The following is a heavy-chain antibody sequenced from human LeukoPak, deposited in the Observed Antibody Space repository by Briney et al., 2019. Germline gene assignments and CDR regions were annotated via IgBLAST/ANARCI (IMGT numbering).Heavy chain of an antibody. Sequence: GASVKVACKASGYTFTSYGISWVRQAPGQGLAWMGWISAYNGNTNYAQKLQGRVTMTTDTSTSTAYMELRSLRSDDTAVYYCARDVYYYDSSGGNWFDPWGQGTLVTVSS. CDR1: GYTFTSYG. J-gene: IGHJ5*02. D-gene: IGHD3-22*01. CDR2: ISAYNGNT. V-gene: IGHV1-18*01. CDR3: ARDVYYYDSSGGNWFDP.